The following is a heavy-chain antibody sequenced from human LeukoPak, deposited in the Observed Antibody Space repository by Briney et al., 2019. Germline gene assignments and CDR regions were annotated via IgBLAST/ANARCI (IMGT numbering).Heavy chain of an antibody. Sequence: GRSLRLSCAASGFTFSSYAMHWVRQAPGKGLEWVAVISYDGSNKYYADSVKGRFTISRDNSKNTLYLQMNSLRAEDTAVYYCARAMDTAMVPGYWGQGTLVTASS. J-gene: IGHJ4*02. D-gene: IGHD5-18*01. CDR3: ARAMDTAMVPGY. CDR2: ISYDGSNK. V-gene: IGHV3-30*04. CDR1: GFTFSSYA.